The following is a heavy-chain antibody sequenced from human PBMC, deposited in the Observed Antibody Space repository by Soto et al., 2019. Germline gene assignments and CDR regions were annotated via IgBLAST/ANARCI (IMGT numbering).Heavy chain of an antibody. Sequence: GGSLRLSCAASGFTFSSYAMHWVRQAPGKGLEWVAVISYDGSNKYYADSVKGRFTISRDNSNNTLYLQMNSLRAEDTAVYYCARAGIAVAGTGFDYWGQGTLVTVSS. J-gene: IGHJ4*02. CDR1: GFTFSSYA. CDR2: ISYDGSNK. V-gene: IGHV3-30-3*01. CDR3: ARAGIAVAGTGFDY. D-gene: IGHD6-19*01.